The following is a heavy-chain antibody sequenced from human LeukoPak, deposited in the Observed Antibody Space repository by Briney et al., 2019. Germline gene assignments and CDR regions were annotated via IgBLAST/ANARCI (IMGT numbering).Heavy chain of an antibody. J-gene: IGHJ6*02. CDR2: IIDSGNSI. V-gene: IGHV3-23*01. CDR3: AKVKVPHYYYYYGMDV. Sequence: PGGSLRLSCAASGFTFSSCAMSWVRQAPGKGLEWVSTIIDSGNSIYYADSAEGRFTISRDNSKNTLYLQMNSLRAGDTAVYYCAKVKVPHYYYYYGMDVWGQGTTVTVSS. CDR1: GFTFSSCA.